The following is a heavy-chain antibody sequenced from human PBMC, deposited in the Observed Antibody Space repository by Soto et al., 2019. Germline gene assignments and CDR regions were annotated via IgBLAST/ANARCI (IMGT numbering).Heavy chain of an antibody. CDR3: AKHFQYDSGWPLHY. CDR1: GFSFSNYA. CDR2: FDGIVRHH. D-gene: IGHD6-19*01. V-gene: IGHV3-23*01. J-gene: IGHJ4*02. Sequence: SLRLSSAASGFSFSNYAVSWVRHAPGKGLGWVSFFDGIVRHHYCTNSVKGRFTISSANSKNTVFLQMNSLKAKDTAIYFCAKHFQYDSGWPLHYWGQGTLVTVSS.